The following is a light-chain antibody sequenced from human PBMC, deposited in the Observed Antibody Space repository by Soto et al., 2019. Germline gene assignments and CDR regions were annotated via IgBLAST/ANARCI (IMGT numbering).Light chain of an antibody. Sequence: DIQMTQSPSSVSASVGDRVTITCRASQGINKWLAWYQQKPGTATKLLIYSASSLYTGVPSRFSVSGSGTDFTLTISSLQPEDFATYYCQQANTFALTLGGGTKVEI. CDR2: SAS. J-gene: IGKJ4*01. V-gene: IGKV1-12*01. CDR3: QQANTFALT. CDR1: QGINKW.